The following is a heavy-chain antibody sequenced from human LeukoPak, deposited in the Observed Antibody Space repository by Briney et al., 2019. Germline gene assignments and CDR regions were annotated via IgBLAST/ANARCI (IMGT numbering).Heavy chain of an antibody. D-gene: IGHD3-3*01. J-gene: IGHJ6*03. CDR1: GFTFSTYW. CDR3: ARDSAIYNFWSGYYWDYYYMDV. Sequence: GGSLRLSCVASGFTFSTYWMHWVRQAPGKGLVWVSRINGDGSSTNYADSVKGRFIISRDSAKNTLYLQMNNLRAEDTAVYYCARDSAIYNFWSGYYWDYYYMDVWGRGTTVTVSS. CDR2: INGDGSST. V-gene: IGHV3-74*01.